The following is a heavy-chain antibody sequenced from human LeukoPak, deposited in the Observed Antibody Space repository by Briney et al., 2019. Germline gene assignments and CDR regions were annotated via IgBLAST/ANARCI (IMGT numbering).Heavy chain of an antibody. Sequence: SETLSLTCTVSGGSISSSSYYWGWIRQPPGKGLEWIGSIYYSGSTYYNPSLKSRVTISVDTSKNQFSLKLSSVTAADAAVYYCARRTWEPLVDYWGQGTLVTVSS. CDR2: IYYSGST. CDR3: ARRTWEPLVDY. V-gene: IGHV4-39*01. D-gene: IGHD1-26*01. J-gene: IGHJ4*02. CDR1: GGSISSSSYY.